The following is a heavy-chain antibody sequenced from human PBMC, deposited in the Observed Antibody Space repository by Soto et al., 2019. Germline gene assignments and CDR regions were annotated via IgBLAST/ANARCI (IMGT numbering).Heavy chain of an antibody. J-gene: IGHJ5*02. CDR3: AREWSILGERNWFDP. CDR1: GGSISSGGYS. CDR2: IYHSGST. Sequence: QLQLQESGSGLVKPSQTLSLTCAVSGGSISSGGYSWSWIRLPPGKGLEWIGYIYHSGSTYYNPSLKSRVTISVDRSKNQFSLKLSSVTAADTAVYYCAREWSILGERNWFDPWGQGTLVTVSS. D-gene: IGHD3-3*01. V-gene: IGHV4-30-2*01.